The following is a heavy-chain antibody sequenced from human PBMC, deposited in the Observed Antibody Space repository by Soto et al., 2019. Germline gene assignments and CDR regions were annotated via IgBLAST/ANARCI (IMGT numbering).Heavy chain of an antibody. Sequence: QLQLQESGPGLVKPSETLSLTCTVSGGSISSSSYYWGWIRQPPGKGLEWIGSIYYSGSTYYNPSLKSRVTISVDTSKNQFSLRLSSVTAADTAVYYCEFFPDANTDMNYWGQGTLVTVAS. CDR2: IYYSGST. J-gene: IGHJ4*02. V-gene: IGHV4-39*01. D-gene: IGHD5-18*01. CDR1: GGSISSSSYY. CDR3: EFFPDANTDMNY.